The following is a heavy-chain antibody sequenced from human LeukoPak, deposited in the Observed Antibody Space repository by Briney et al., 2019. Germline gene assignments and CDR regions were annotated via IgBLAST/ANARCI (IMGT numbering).Heavy chain of an antibody. CDR3: ASGRGYQICFFDY. D-gene: IGHD2-2*01. Sequence: GGSLRLSCAASGFTFRTFWMSWVRQAPGKGLEWVANIKGDGSEKYYVDSVKGPFTISIDNAKNSLYLQMNSLRAEDTAVYYCASGRGYQICFFDYWGQGTLVTVSS. CDR2: IKGDGSEK. CDR1: GFTFRTFW. J-gene: IGHJ4*02. V-gene: IGHV3-7*01.